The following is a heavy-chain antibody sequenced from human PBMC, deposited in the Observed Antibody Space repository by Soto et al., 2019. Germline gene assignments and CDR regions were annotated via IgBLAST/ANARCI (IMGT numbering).Heavy chain of an antibody. Sequence: EVQLVESEGGLVQRGGSLRLSCAASGFTFNYYWMHWVRQAPGQGLVWVSHIHSDGSTTTYADSVKGRFTISRDNAKNTLYLQMNSVRAEDTAVYYGVRGDKGGFDLWGQGTTVTVSS. V-gene: IGHV3-74*01. J-gene: IGHJ3*01. D-gene: IGHD2-21*02. CDR1: GFTFNYYW. CDR2: IHSDGSTT. CDR3: VRGDKGGFDL.